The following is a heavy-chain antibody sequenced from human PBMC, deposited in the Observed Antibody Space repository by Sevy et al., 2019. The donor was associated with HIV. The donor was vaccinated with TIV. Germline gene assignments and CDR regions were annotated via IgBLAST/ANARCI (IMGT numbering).Heavy chain of an antibody. Sequence: GGSLRLSCAASGFIFKSYGMHWVRQAPGKGLEWVTFIRNDGSTKYYADSVRGRFTASRDNPKNTLNLQMNSLRPEDTAVYYCVKGPHPAVTTSYALDVWGQGTTVTVSS. CDR3: VKGPHPAVTTSYALDV. CDR1: GFIFKSYG. D-gene: IGHD4-17*01. CDR2: IRNDGSTK. J-gene: IGHJ6*02. V-gene: IGHV3-30*02.